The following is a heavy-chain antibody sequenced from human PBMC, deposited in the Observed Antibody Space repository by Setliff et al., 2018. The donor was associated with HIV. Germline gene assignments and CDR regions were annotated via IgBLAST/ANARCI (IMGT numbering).Heavy chain of an antibody. V-gene: IGHV4-39*07. D-gene: IGHD3-22*01. J-gene: IGHJ4*02. CDR2: IYSSGST. Sequence: SETLSLTCTVSGGSTSTSGYYWGWIRQPPGKGREWIGSIYSSGSTNYNPSLKSRVTVSIDTSKNQFSLKLSSVTAADTAVYYCARDRVEYDNSGYYNDYFDSWGQGTLVTVSS. CDR3: ARDRVEYDNSGYYNDYFDS. CDR1: GGSTSTSGYY.